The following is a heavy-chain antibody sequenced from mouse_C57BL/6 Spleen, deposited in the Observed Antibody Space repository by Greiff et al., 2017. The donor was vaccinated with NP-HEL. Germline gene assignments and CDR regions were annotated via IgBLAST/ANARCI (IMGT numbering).Heavy chain of an antibody. Sequence: EVKVVESGGGLVQPGGSMKLSCAASGFTFSDAWMDWVRQSPEKGLEWVAEIRNKANNHATYYAESVKGRFTISRDDSKSSVYLQMNSLRAEDTGIYYCTRRGPYYFDYWGQGTTLTVSS. CDR3: TRRGPYYFDY. CDR2: IRNKANNHAT. CDR1: GFTFSDAW. V-gene: IGHV6-6*01. J-gene: IGHJ2*01.